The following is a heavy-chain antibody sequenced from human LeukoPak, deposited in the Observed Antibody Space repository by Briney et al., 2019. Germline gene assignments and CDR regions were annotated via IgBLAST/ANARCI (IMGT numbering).Heavy chain of an antibody. CDR3: ARDNRRWLQFSPRDAFDI. V-gene: IGHV1-18*01. J-gene: IGHJ3*02. CDR2: ISAYNGNT. CDR1: GYTFTSYG. D-gene: IGHD5-24*01. Sequence: GASVKVSCKASGYTFTSYGISWVRQAPGQGLEWMGWISAYNGNTNYAQKLQGRVTMTTDTSTSTAYMELRSLRSDDTAVYYCARDNRRWLQFSPRDAFDIWGQGTMVTVSS.